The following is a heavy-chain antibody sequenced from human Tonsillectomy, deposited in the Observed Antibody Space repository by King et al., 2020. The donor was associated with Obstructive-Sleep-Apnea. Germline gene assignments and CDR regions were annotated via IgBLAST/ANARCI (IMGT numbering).Heavy chain of an antibody. V-gene: IGHV4-38-2*02. Sequence: VQLQESGPGLVKPSETLSLTCTVSGYSISSGYYWGWIRQPPGKGLEWIGAIYHSGDTYYNPSLKSRVTISVDTSKNQFSLKLTSVTAADTAVYYCARNIRYFDSSRGPDDYWGQGTLVTVSS. J-gene: IGHJ4*02. CDR3: ARNIRYFDSSRGPDDY. CDR1: GYSISSGYY. D-gene: IGHD3-9*01. CDR2: IYHSGDT.